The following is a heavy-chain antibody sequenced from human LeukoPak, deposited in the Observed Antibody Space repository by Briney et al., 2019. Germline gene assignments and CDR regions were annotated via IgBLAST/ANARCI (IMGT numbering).Heavy chain of an antibody. J-gene: IGHJ6*02. CDR1: GFIFSTYS. Sequence: GGSLRLSCVASGFIFSTYSMNWVRQAPGKGLEWVSYISGSGGSTYYADSAKGRCTISRDNSKNTLYLQMNSLRAEDTAVYYCATSSDPNGSGSYYLFYYYGMDVWGQGTTVTVSS. V-gene: IGHV3-23*01. CDR2: ISGSGGST. D-gene: IGHD3-10*01. CDR3: ATSSDPNGSGSYYLFYYYGMDV.